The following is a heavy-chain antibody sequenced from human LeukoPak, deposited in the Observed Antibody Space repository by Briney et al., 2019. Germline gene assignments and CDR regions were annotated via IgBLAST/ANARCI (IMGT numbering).Heavy chain of an antibody. D-gene: IGHD5-24*01. CDR1: GFTFSSYA. CDR3: ARAGGGYNSWYFDY. CDR2: ISYDGSNK. J-gene: IGHJ4*02. Sequence: PGGSLRLSCAASGFTFSSYAMHWVRQAPGKGLEWVAVISYDGSNKYYADSVKGRFTISRDNSKNTLYLQMNSLRAEDTAVYYCARAGGGYNSWYFDYWGQGTLVTVSS. V-gene: IGHV3-30-3*01.